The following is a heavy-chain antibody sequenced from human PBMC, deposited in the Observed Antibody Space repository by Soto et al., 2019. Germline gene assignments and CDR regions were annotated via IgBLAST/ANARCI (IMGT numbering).Heavy chain of an antibody. CDR3: ARGSGDYYGSGSYISFDY. CDR1: GYTFTSYA. Sequence: ASVKVSCKASGYTFTSYAMHWVRQAPGQRLEWMGWINAGNGNTKYSQKFQGRVTITRDTSASTAYMELSSLRSEDTAVYYCARGSGDYYGSGSYISFDYWGQGTLVTVSS. V-gene: IGHV1-3*01. CDR2: INAGNGNT. D-gene: IGHD3-10*01. J-gene: IGHJ4*02.